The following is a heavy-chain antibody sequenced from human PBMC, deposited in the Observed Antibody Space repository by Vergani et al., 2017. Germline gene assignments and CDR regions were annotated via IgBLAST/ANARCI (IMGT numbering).Heavy chain of an antibody. J-gene: IGHJ6*02. CDR3: ARVEGSSSGYYYYGMDV. V-gene: IGHV1-69*04. CDR2: IIPVLGIA. CDR1: GDNFTRYA. D-gene: IGHD6-6*01. Sequence: QVQLVQSGAEVKKPGSSVKVSCKASGDNFTRYAINWVRQAPGQGLEWMGRIIPVLGIATYAHKFQGRVTITADKSASTAYMELSSLRPDDTAVYYCARVEGSSSGYYYYGMDVWGQGTTVTVSS.